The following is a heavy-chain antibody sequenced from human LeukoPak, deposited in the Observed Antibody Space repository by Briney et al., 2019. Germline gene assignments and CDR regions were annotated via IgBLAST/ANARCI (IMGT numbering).Heavy chain of an antibody. CDR2: IYYSGST. CDR1: GDSITSYY. Sequence: SETLSVTCTVPGDSITSYYWSWIWRPPGKGLEWIGYIYYSGSTNYNPSLKTRVTISVDTSKNQFSLKLSSVTAADTAVYYCARVTYTGSNRGFGYFDYWGQGTLVTVSS. V-gene: IGHV4-59*01. CDR3: ARVTYTGSNRGFGYFDY. J-gene: IGHJ4*02. D-gene: IGHD2-8*02.